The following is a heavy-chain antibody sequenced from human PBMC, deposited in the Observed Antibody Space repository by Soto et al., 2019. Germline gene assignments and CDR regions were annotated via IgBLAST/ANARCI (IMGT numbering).Heavy chain of an antibody. CDR3: ARSSGSWYSSLFDP. V-gene: IGHV4-31*03. CDR2: IYYSGST. J-gene: IGHJ5*02. D-gene: IGHD6-13*01. CDR1: GDSMSSGAYY. Sequence: SETLSLTCSVSGDSMSSGAYYWSWIRQHPGKGLEWIAYIYYSGSTYYNPSLKSRVTISVDTSKNQFSLKLSSVTAADTAVYYCARSSGSWYSSLFDPWGQGTLVTVSS.